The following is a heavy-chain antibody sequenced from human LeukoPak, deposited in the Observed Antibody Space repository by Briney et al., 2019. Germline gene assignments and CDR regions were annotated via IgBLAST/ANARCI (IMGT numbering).Heavy chain of an antibody. CDR1: GYTFPSYV. CDR3: EREGHGRSSDYYMDV. CDR2: INAGNGNT. D-gene: IGHD6-6*01. J-gene: IGHJ6*03. V-gene: IGHV1-3*03. Sequence: SVKVSCKASGYTFPSYVIHWVRQAPRQRVAWMGWINAGNGNTKYPQEFQGTVTLTRDTSASTVYMELRSLRSENMAVYDCEREGHGRSSDYYMDVWGKGTTVTVSS.